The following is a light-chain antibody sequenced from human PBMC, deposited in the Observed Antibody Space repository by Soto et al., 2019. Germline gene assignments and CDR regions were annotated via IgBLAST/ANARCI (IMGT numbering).Light chain of an antibody. CDR3: QKYNTVPRT. CDR2: AAS. J-gene: IGKJ1*01. Sequence: DIQMTQSPSSLSASVGDRVTITCRASQGISHFLVWYQHKPGKVPKLLIYAASILQSGVPPRFSGSGSGTDFTLTISSLQPEDVATYYCQKYNTVPRTFGQGTKVEI. CDR1: QGISHF. V-gene: IGKV1-27*01.